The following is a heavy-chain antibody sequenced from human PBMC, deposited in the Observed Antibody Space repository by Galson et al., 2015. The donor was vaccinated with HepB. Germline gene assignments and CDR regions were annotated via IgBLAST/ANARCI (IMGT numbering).Heavy chain of an antibody. V-gene: IGHV4-39*01. CDR2: IYYSGTT. CDR1: GGSIRSSGYY. Sequence: SETLSLTCTVSGGSIRSSGYYWGWTRQPPGKGLEWIGRIYYSGTTNYNPSLKSRVTISVDTSKNQFSLKLNSVTAADTAVYYCARLGRAIVGTNQLDYWGQGTLVTVSS. J-gene: IGHJ4*02. D-gene: IGHD1-26*01. CDR3: ARLGRAIVGTNQLDY.